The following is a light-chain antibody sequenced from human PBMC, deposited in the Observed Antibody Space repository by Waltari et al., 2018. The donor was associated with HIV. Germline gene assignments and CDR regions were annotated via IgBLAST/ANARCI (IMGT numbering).Light chain of an antibody. Sequence: QSALTQPASVSGSPGQSITISCTGTSSDVGGYNYVFWYQHHPGKAPKLLIYEVSNRPSGVSNRFSGSKSGNTASLIISGLQAEDEADYYCSSYTSSSTLAVFGGGTKLTVL. CDR3: SSYTSSSTLAV. V-gene: IGLV2-14*01. CDR1: SSDVGGYNY. J-gene: IGLJ2*01. CDR2: EVS.